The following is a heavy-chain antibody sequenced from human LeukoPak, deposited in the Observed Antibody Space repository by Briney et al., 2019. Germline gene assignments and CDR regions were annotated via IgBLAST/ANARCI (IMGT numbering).Heavy chain of an antibody. CDR2: INSDGSST. CDR1: GFTFSSYW. J-gene: IGHJ4*02. D-gene: IGHD1-26*01. V-gene: IGHV3-74*01. CDR3: ARVPGWSGSYFHFDY. Sequence: PGGSLRLSCAASGFTFSSYWMHWVRQAPGKGLVWVSRINSDGSSTSYADSVKGRFTISRDNAKNTLYLQMNSLRAEDTAVYYCARVPGWSGSYFHFDYWGQGTLVTVSS.